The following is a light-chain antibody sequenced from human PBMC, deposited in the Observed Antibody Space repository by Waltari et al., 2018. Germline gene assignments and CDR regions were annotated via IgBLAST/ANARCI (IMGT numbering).Light chain of an antibody. CDR3: CSYTSKIAYV. V-gene: IGLV2-14*03. CDR1: SSAVGGYNA. Sequence: QSALTQPASVSGSPGQSIAISCPGTSSAVGGYNAFSWYQQHPGKAPKLMIYDVVSRPSGVSDRFSGSKSGHTASLVISGLQADDEADYYCCSYTSKIAYVFGTGTKVTVL. CDR2: DVV. J-gene: IGLJ1*01.